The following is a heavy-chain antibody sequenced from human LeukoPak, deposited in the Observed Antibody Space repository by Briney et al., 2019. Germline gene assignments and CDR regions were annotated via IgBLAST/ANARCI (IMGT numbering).Heavy chain of an antibody. CDR3: STEDKYCSSPSCNDY. D-gene: IGHD2-2*01. J-gene: IGHJ4*02. CDR2: INPHSGDT. V-gene: IGHV1-2*02. Sequence: ASVQVSCRASGYTFTVYYMHWVRQAPGQGLEWMGYINPHSGDTIYAPNVQGRVTMTRDTSISTVYMELSNLRSDDTAVYYCSTEDKYCSSPSCNDYWGQGTLVTVSS. CDR1: GYTFTVYY.